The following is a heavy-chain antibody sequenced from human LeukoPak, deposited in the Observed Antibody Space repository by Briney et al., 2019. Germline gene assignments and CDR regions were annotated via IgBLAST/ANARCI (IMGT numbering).Heavy chain of an antibody. CDR1: GFTFSSYA. D-gene: IGHD4-17*01. CDR3: AKAPYGDYVPYQNWFDP. J-gene: IGHJ5*02. Sequence: GGSLRLSCAASGFTFSSYAMSWVRQAPGKGLEWVSAISGSGGSTYYADSVKGRFTISRDNSKNTLYLQMNSLRAEDTAVYYCAKAPYGDYVPYQNWFDPWGQGTLVTVSS. CDR2: ISGSGGST. V-gene: IGHV3-23*01.